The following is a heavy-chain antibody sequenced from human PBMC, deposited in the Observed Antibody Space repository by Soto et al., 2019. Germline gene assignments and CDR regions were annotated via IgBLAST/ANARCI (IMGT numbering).Heavy chain of an antibody. V-gene: IGHV4-31*03. CDR2: VYYSGST. CDR3: ATRPATVTGGRFDP. CDR1: GGSISSGGYY. J-gene: IGHJ5*02. D-gene: IGHD4-17*01. Sequence: QVQLQESGPGLVKPSQTLSLTCTVSGGSISSGGYYWSWIRQHPGKGLEWIGYVYYSGSTYYNPSLQSRVTVSVDTSKNQFPLKLSPVTAAATAVYYGATRPATVTGGRFDPWCQGTLVTVSS.